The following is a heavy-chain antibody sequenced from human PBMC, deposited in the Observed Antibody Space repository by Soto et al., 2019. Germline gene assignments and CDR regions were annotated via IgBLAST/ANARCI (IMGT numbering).Heavy chain of an antibody. V-gene: IGHV1-2*04. CDR3: ARDAVFGLFWAFNWFDP. J-gene: IGHJ5*02. Sequence: ASVKVSCKASGYTFTGYYMHWVRQAPGQGLEWMGWINPNSGGTNYAQKFQGWVTMTRDTSISTAYMELSRLRSDDTAVYYCARDAVFGLFWAFNWFDPWGQGTLVTVSS. CDR1: GYTFTGYY. D-gene: IGHD3-16*01. CDR2: INPNSGGT.